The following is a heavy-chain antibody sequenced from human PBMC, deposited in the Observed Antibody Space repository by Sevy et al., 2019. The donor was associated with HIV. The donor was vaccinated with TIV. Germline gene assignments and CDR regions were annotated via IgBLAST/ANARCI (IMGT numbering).Heavy chain of an antibody. J-gene: IGHJ5*02. CDR1: GFTFSSYA. V-gene: IGHV3-23*01. Sequence: GGSLRLSCAASGFTFSSYAMSWVRQAPGKGLEWVSAISGSGGSTYYADSVKGRFTISRDNSKNTLYLQMNSLRAEDTAVYYCAKDTILIAAAGTPWFDPWGQGTLVTVSS. CDR3: AKDTILIAAAGTPWFDP. D-gene: IGHD6-13*01. CDR2: ISGSGGST.